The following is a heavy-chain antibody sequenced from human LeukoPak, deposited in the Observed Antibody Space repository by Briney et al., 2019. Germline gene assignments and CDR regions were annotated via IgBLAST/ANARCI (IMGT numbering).Heavy chain of an antibody. CDR3: ARDFIAANYYYMDV. CDR1: GGSFSGYY. J-gene: IGHJ6*03. Sequence: SETLFLTCAVNGGSFSGYYWSWIRQRPGKGLEWIGEINHSGSTYYNPSLKSRVTISVDTSKNQFSLKLSSVTAADTAVYYCARDFIAANYYYMDVWGKGTTVTVSS. CDR2: INHSGST. D-gene: IGHD6-13*01. V-gene: IGHV4-34*01.